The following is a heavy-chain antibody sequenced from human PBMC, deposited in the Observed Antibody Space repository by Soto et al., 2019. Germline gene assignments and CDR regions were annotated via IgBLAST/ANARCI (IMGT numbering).Heavy chain of an antibody. Sequence: EVQPEESGGGLVQPGGSLKLSCAASGLSFSGSAMHWVRQASGKGLEWVGRIRSKGNNYATAYAASVKGKFIISRDDSKNMAYLQMNRLKTEYTAVYYCTLVPNNDILTDHYYGMDVWGQGTTVTVSS. V-gene: IGHV3-73*02. D-gene: IGHD3-9*01. CDR3: TLVPNNDILTDHYYGMDV. CDR1: GLSFSGSA. CDR2: IRSKGNNYAT. J-gene: IGHJ6*02.